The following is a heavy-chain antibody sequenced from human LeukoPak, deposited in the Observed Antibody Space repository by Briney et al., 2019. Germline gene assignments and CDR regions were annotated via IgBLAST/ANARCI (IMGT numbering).Heavy chain of an antibody. CDR2: IYTSGST. CDR3: ARETTVTTAFDY. V-gene: IGHV4-61*02. CDR1: GGSISSGSYY. D-gene: IGHD4-17*01. J-gene: IGHJ4*02. Sequence: PSQTLSLTCTVSGGSISSGSYYWSWIQQPAGKGLEWIGRIYTSGSTNYNPSLKSRVTISVDTSKNQFSLKLSSVTAADTAVYYCARETTVTTAFDYWGQGTLVTVSS.